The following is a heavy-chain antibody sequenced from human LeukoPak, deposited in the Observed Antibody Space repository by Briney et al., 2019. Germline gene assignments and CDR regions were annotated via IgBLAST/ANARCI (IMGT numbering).Heavy chain of an antibody. V-gene: IGHV3-30*04. CDR1: GFTFSSYA. J-gene: IGHJ5*02. CDR2: ISYDGSNK. CDR3: ARGYSSSWYFNWFDP. Sequence: GRSLRLSCAASGFTFSSYAMHWVRQAPGKGLEWVAVISYDGSNKYYADSVEGRFTISRDNSKNTLYLQMNSLRAEDTAVYYCARGYSSSWYFNWFDPWGQGTLVTVSS. D-gene: IGHD6-13*01.